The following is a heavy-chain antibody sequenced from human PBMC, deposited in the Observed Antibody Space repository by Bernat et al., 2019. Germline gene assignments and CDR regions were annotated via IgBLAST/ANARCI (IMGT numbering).Heavy chain of an antibody. CDR1: GYTFTSYY. J-gene: IGHJ5*02. V-gene: IGHV1-46*01. D-gene: IGHD6-19*01. CDR2: INPSGGST. CDR3: ARVGYSSVSRNWFDP. Sequence: QVQLVQSGAEVKKPGASVKVSCKASGYTFTSYYMHWVRQAPGQGLEWMGIINPSGGSTSYAQKFQGRVTMTRDTSTSTVCMELSSLRSEDTAVYYCARVGYSSVSRNWFDPWGQGTLVTVSS.